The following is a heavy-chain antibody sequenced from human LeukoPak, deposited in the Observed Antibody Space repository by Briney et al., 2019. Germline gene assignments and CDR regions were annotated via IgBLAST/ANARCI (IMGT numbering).Heavy chain of an antibody. D-gene: IGHD1-26*01. Sequence: GGSLRLSCAASGFTFSSYGMHWVRQAPGKGLECVAFTSSNGNIKYYADSVKGRFAISRDNSKNTLYLQMESLRVEDTAVYYCAKPPPGIVGAAPDNWGQGMPVTVSS. V-gene: IGHV3-30*02. CDR1: GFTFSSYG. CDR2: TSSNGNIK. CDR3: AKPPPGIVGAAPDN. J-gene: IGHJ4*02.